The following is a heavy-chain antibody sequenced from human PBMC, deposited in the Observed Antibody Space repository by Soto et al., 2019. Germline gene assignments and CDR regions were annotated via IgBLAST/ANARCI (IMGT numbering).Heavy chain of an antibody. CDR2: TYYRSKWYN. V-gene: IGHV6-1*01. J-gene: IGHJ4*02. CDR3: ARGEQYSGRIFDY. Sequence: QTLSLTCGISGDSVSSNSSAWNWLRQSPSRGLEWLGRTYYRSKWYNDYAVSVESRITINPDTSKNHFSLQLNFVTPEDTAVYFCARGEQYSGRIFDYWGQGTLVTVSS. D-gene: IGHD1-26*01. CDR1: GDSVSSNSSA.